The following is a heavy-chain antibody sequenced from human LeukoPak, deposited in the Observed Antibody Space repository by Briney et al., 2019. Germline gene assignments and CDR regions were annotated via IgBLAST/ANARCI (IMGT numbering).Heavy chain of an antibody. CDR2: IYSCDSDI. CDR3: ARSDGLTLLDY. CDR1: GYSFPSYW. Sequence: GESLKISCKGSGYSFPSYWIGWVRQMPGEGLEWLGIIYSCDSDIRYSPSFQGHVTISADQSISTAYLQWSSLKASDTAIYYCARSDGLTLLDYWGQGTLVTVSS. J-gene: IGHJ4*02. D-gene: IGHD2-21*02. V-gene: IGHV5-51*01.